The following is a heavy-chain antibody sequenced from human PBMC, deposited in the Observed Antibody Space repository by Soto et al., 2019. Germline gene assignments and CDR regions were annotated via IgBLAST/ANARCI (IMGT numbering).Heavy chain of an antibody. Sequence: EVQVLESGGGLVQPGGSLRLSCVASGFTLSTYAMNWVRQAPGKGLEWVSGISGSGSDRYYADSVRGRFTISRDTSNNTLNLQMDSLRAEDTAIYSCPKTPRSYYYSMDVWGKGTTVTVSS. CDR1: GFTLSTYA. CDR3: PKTPRSYYYSMDV. D-gene: IGHD3-10*01. V-gene: IGHV3-23*01. J-gene: IGHJ6*03. CDR2: ISGSGSDR.